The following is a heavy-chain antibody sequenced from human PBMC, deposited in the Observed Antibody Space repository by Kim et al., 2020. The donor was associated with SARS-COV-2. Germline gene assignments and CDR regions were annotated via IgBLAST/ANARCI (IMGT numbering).Heavy chain of an antibody. J-gene: IGHJ4*02. CDR3: AKDLIGYYDILTGYDY. V-gene: IGHV3-23*01. CDR2: ISGSGGST. CDR1: GFTFSSYV. D-gene: IGHD3-9*01. Sequence: GGSLRLSCAASGFTFSSYVMSWVRQAPGKGLEWVSAISGSGGSTYYADSVKGRFTISRDNSKNTLYLQMNSLRAEDTAVYYCAKDLIGYYDILTGYDYWGQGTLVTVSS.